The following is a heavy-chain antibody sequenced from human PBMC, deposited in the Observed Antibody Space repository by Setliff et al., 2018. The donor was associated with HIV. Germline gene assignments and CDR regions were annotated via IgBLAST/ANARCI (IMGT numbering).Heavy chain of an antibody. D-gene: IGHD3-22*01. V-gene: IGHV1-18*01. J-gene: IGHJ4*02. CDR2: ISAYNGNT. Sequence: ASVKVSCKASGYTFTSYGISWVRQAPGQGLEWMGWISAYNGNTNYAQKLQGRVTMTRDTSISTAYMELSSLRSEDTAVYYCARDYYDSSGYIFFPGLPDYWGQGTLVTVSS. CDR3: ARDYYDSSGYIFFPGLPDY. CDR1: GYTFTSYG.